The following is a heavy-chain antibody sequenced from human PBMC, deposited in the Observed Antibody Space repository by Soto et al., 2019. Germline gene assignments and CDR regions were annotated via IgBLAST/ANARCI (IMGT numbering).Heavy chain of an antibody. V-gene: IGHV4-4*02. CDR3: ARGTYYYESSGSHWFYP. CDR2: IYHSVTT. J-gene: IGHJ5*02. D-gene: IGHD3-22*01. CDR1: GGSISSSNW. Sequence: PSETLSLTCAVSGGSISSSNWWSWVRQPPGKGLEWIREIYHSVTTHYNPSLNSRVTTSVDKSKNQFSLKLSSVNAADTAVYYCARGTYYYESSGSHWFYPWGQGTVVTV.